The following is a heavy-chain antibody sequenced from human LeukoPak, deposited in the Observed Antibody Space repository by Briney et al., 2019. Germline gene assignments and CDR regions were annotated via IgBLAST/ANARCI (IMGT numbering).Heavy chain of an antibody. CDR3: ARDNYGLGSYYKPASDY. CDR2: ISAYKGNT. Sequence: ASVKVSCKASGYTFTSYGISWVRQAPGQGREWMGWISAYKGNTNYAQKLQGRVTMTTDTSTTTAYMELRSLRSDDTAVYYCARDNYGLGSYYKPASDYWGQGTLVTVSS. D-gene: IGHD3-10*01. CDR1: GYTFTSYG. J-gene: IGHJ4*02. V-gene: IGHV1-18*01.